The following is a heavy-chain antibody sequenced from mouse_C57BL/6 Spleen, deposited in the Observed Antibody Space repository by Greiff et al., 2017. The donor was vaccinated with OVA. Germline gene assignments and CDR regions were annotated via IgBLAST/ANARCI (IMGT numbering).Heavy chain of an antibody. V-gene: IGHV1-80*01. Sequence: QVQLKESGAELVKPGASVKISCKASGYAFSSYWMNWVKQRPGKGLEWIGQIYPGDGDTNYNGKFKGKATLTADKSSSTAYMQLSSLTSEDSAVYFCARGKDYYGSSYEYFDVWGTGTTVTVSS. CDR2: IYPGDGDT. D-gene: IGHD1-1*01. CDR1: GYAFSSYW. CDR3: ARGKDYYGSSYEYFDV. J-gene: IGHJ1*03.